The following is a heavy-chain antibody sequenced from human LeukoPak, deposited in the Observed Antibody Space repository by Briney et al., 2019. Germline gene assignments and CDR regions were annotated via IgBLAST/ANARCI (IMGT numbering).Heavy chain of an antibody. J-gene: IGHJ5*02. V-gene: IGHV4-4*07. CDR3: ARDWGRKGYSANAWFDP. Sequence: SETLSLTCTVSGGSISSYYWSWIRQPAGKGLEWIGRIYTSGSTNYNPSLKSRVTMLVDTSKNQFSLKLSSVTAAGTAVYYCARDWGRKGYSANAWFDPWGQRTLVTVSS. D-gene: IGHD6-13*01. CDR2: IYTSGST. CDR1: GGSISSYY.